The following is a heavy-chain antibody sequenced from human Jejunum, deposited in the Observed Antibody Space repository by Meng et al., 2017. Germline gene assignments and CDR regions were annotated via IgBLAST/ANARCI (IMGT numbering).Heavy chain of an antibody. V-gene: IGHV4-4*02. D-gene: IGHD2-8*01. CDR1: GASISRTNG. CDR2: IDPSEST. CDR3: ARAYCTDVSCHDFFDS. Sequence: QVLLQESAPGLVKPSGTPVLTCAVAGASISRTNGWSWVRQPPGKGLEWIGKIDPSESTHYNPSLKGRVTISADRSKNQFSLRLTSVTAADTAIYYCARAYCTDVSCHDFFDSWGQGTLVTVSS. J-gene: IGHJ4*02.